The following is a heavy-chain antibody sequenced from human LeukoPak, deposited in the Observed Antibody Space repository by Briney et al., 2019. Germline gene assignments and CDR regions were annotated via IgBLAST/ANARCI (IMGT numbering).Heavy chain of an antibody. J-gene: IGHJ4*02. V-gene: IGHV1-69*05. CDR2: IIPFFGKA. D-gene: IGHD2-15*01. CDR3: ASLADCSGGSCSDRGFDY. CDR1: GGTFSSYG. Sequence: SVKVSCKASGGTFSSYGISWVRQAPGQGLEWMGGIIPFFGKANYAQKFQGRVTITTDESTSTAYMELSSLRSEDTAVYYCASLADCSGGSCSDRGFDYWGQGTLVTVSS.